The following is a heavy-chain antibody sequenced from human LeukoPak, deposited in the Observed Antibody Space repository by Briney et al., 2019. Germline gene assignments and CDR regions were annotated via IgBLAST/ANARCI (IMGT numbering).Heavy chain of an antibody. CDR3: ARVRLWFGELLPNGMDV. D-gene: IGHD3-10*01. Sequence: ASVKVSCKASGYTFTSYGISWVRQAPGQGLEWMGWISAYNGNTNYAQKLQGRVTMTTDTSTSTAYMELRSLRSDDTAVYYCARVRLWFGELLPNGMDVRGKGTTVTVSS. J-gene: IGHJ6*04. V-gene: IGHV1-18*04. CDR1: GYTFTSYG. CDR2: ISAYNGNT.